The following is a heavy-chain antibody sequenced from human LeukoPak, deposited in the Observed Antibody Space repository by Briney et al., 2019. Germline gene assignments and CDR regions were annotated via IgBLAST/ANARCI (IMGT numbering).Heavy chain of an antibody. Sequence: PSETLSLTCTVSGGSIRSYYWSWIRQPPGKGLEWIGNIYYSGSTNYNPSLKSRVTISVDTSKNQFSLKLSSVTAADTAVYYCARGLKVGSYYNYFDYWGQGTLVTVSS. CDR1: GGSIRSYY. CDR3: ARGLKVGSYYNYFDY. V-gene: IGHV4-59*01. D-gene: IGHD1-26*01. CDR2: IYYSGST. J-gene: IGHJ4*02.